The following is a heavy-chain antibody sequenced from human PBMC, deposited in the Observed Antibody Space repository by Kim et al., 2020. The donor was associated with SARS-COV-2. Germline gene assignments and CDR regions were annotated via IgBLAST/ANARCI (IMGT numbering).Heavy chain of an antibody. D-gene: IGHD3-10*01. CDR3: ARPKTYGSFHY. CDR1: GFTFSTYW. V-gene: IGHV3-74*01. J-gene: IGHJ4*02. CDR2: IKSDGSIA. Sequence: GGSLRLSCAASGFTFSTYWMHWFAQAPGKGLVWVSHIKSDGSIANYADSVKGRFTISRDNAKNTVYLQMNSLSAEDTAVYFCARPKTYGSFHYWGQGTLVTVSS.